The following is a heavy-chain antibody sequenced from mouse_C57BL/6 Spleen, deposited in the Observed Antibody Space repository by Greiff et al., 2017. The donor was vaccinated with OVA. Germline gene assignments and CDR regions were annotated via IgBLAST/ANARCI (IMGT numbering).Heavy chain of an antibody. CDR3: ARATGNAWFAD. Sequence: EVQVVESGGGLVKPGGSLKLSCAASGFTFSDYGMHWVRQAPEKGLEWVAYISSGSSTIYYADTVKGRFAISRDNAKNTLFLQMTSLRSEDTAMYYCARATGNAWFADWGQGTLVTVSA. CDR1: GFTFSDYG. V-gene: IGHV5-17*01. D-gene: IGHD4-1*02. CDR2: ISSGSSTI. J-gene: IGHJ3*01.